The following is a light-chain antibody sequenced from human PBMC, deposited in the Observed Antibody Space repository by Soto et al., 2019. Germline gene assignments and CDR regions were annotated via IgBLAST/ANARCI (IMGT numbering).Light chain of an antibody. V-gene: IGKV1-39*01. J-gene: IGKJ4*01. Sequence: DIPMTQSPSSLSASVGDRVTITCRASQSISSYLNWYQQKPGKAPKLLIYAASSLQSGVPSRFSGSGSGTYFTLTISILQPEDFATYYCQQSYSTPLPFGGGTKVEIK. CDR3: QQSYSTPLP. CDR2: AAS. CDR1: QSISSY.